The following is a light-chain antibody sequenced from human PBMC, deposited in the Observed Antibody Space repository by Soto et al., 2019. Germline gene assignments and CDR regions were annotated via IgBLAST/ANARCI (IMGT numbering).Light chain of an antibody. CDR2: DAS. Sequence: DIQITHSPSSLSASVVDRVTITFQASQDITNYLNWYQQKSGKAPKLLIYDASNLETGVPSRFSGSGSGTDFTFTISSLQPEDIATYYCQNYDNFPINFGGGTKVDIK. J-gene: IGKJ4*01. CDR1: QDITNY. V-gene: IGKV1-33*01. CDR3: QNYDNFPIN.